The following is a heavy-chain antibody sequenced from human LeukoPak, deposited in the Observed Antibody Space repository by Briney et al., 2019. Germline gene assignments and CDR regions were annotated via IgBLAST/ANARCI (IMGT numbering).Heavy chain of an antibody. CDR1: GFTFSAYS. D-gene: IGHD2-15*01. V-gene: IGHV3-21*01. CDR3: AICSGGNCYHSDDH. CDR2: ISSGSRYI. J-gene: IGHJ5*02. Sequence: NPGGSLRLSCAASGFTFSAYSMNWVRQAPGKGLEWVSSISSGSRYIYYADSVKGRFTISRDNAKDSLYLQMNSLRAEDTAVYYCAICSGGNCYHSDDHWGQGTLVTVSP.